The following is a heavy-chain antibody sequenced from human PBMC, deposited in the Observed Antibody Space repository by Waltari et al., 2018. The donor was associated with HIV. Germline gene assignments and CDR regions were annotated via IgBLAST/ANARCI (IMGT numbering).Heavy chain of an antibody. J-gene: IGHJ4*02. CDR1: GFTFDDYA. V-gene: IGHV3-9*01. Sequence: EVQLVESGGGLVQPGRSLRLSCAASGFTFDDYAMPWVRQAPGKGLEWVSGISWNSGSIGYADAVKGRFTISRDNAKNSLYLQMNSLRAEDTALYYCAKDILGSSSPNFDYWGQGTLVTVSS. CDR2: ISWNSGSI. D-gene: IGHD6-6*01. CDR3: AKDILGSSSPNFDY.